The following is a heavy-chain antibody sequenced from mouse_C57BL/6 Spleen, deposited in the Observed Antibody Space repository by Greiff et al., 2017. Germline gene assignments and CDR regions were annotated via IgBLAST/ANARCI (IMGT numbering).Heavy chain of an antibody. V-gene: IGHV5-17*01. CDR3: AGADSNYGSYFDY. Sequence: EVQLVESGGGLVKPGGSLKLSCAASGFTFSDYGMHWVRQAPEKGLEWVAYISSGSSTIYYADTVKGRFTISRDNAKNTLFLQMTSLRYEDTAMYYCAGADSNYGSYFDYWGQGTTRTVSA. J-gene: IGHJ2*01. CDR2: ISSGSSTI. D-gene: IGHD2-5*01. CDR1: GFTFSDYG.